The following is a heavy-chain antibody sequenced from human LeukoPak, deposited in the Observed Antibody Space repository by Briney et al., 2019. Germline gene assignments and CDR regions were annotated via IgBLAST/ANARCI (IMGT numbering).Heavy chain of an antibody. Sequence: ASVKVSCKVSGYTLTELSMHWVRQAPGKGLEWMGGFDPEDGETIYAQKFQGRVTMTEDTSTDTAYMELSSLRSEDTAVYYCATVVNSARQYFQHWGQSTLVTVSS. CDR2: FDPEDGET. CDR3: ATVVNSARQYFQH. D-gene: IGHD4-23*01. CDR1: GYTLTELS. V-gene: IGHV1-24*01. J-gene: IGHJ1*01.